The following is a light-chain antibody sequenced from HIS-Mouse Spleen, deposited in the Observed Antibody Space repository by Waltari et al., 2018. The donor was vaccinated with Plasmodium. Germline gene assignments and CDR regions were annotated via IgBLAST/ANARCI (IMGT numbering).Light chain of an antibody. J-gene: IGLJ2*01. CDR2: DVS. CDR1: SSDVGGYNY. CDR3: SSYTSSSTLYVV. V-gene: IGLV2-14*03. Sequence: QSALTQPASVSGSPGQSITISCTGTSSDVGGYNYVSWSQQHPGKAPKLMIYDVSNRPSGVSNRFSGSKSGKTASLTISGLQAEDEADYYCSSYTSSSTLYVVFGGGTKLTVL.